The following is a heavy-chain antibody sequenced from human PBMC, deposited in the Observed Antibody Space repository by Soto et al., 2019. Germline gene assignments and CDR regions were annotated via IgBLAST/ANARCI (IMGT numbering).Heavy chain of an antibody. CDR3: ARPLWRDDYNWGYFDL. CDR1: GFTFSSYA. J-gene: IGHJ2*01. CDR2: ISYDGSNK. D-gene: IGHD4-4*01. V-gene: IGHV3-30-3*01. Sequence: QVQLVESGGGVVQPGRSLRLSCAASGFTFSSYAMHWVRQAPGKGLEWVAVISYDGSNKYYTDSVKGRFTISRDNSKNTLYLQMNSLRAEDTAVYHCARPLWRDDYNWGYFDLWGRGTLVTVSS.